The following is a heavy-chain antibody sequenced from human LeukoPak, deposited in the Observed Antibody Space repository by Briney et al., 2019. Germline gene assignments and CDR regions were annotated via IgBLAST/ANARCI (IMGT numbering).Heavy chain of an antibody. J-gene: IGHJ3*02. CDR3: ARGYSDAFDI. D-gene: IGHD5-18*01. Sequence: SETLSLTCTVSGGSISSYYWSWIRQPPGKGLEWIGYIYYSGSTNYNPSLKSRVTISVDTYKNQFSLKLISGTAADTAVYYCARGYSDAFDIWGQGTMVTVSS. V-gene: IGHV4-59*01. CDR1: GGSISSYY. CDR2: IYYSGST.